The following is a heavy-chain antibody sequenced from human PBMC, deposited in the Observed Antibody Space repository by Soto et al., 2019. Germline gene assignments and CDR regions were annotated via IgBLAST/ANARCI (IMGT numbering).Heavy chain of an antibody. V-gene: IGHV1-46*01. D-gene: IGHD3-22*01. CDR1: GYTLTSNY. J-gene: IGHJ4*02. Sequence: APAEVSCKASGYTLTSNYIHWVLLATGQGLEWMGIINPSGGSTSYAQKFQGRVTMTRDTSTGTVYMELSSLRSEDTALYYCARAEHYDSSGYYYPFAYWGQGALVTVSS. CDR2: INPSGGST. CDR3: ARAEHYDSSGYYYPFAY.